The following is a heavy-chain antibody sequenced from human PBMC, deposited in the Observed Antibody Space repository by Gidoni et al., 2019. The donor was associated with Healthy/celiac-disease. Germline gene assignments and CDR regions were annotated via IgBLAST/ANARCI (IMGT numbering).Heavy chain of an antibody. CDR2: INSDGSST. J-gene: IGHJ4*02. D-gene: IGHD2-2*01. Sequence: EVQLVESGGGVVQPGGSLRLSCADSGFTFSSSWMHWVRQAPGKGLVWVSRINSDGSSTSYADSVKGRFTISRDNAKNTLYLQMNSLRAEDTAVYYCTTVVPAANFDYWGQGTLVTVSS. V-gene: IGHV3-74*01. CDR3: TTVVPAANFDY. CDR1: GFTFSSSW.